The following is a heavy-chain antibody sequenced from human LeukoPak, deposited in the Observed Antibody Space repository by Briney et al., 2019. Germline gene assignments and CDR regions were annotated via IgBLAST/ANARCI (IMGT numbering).Heavy chain of an antibody. V-gene: IGHV1-46*01. J-gene: IGHJ4*02. D-gene: IGHD1-26*01. CDR3: ARGGGEDSGISYDY. Sequence: GASVKVSCKASGYTFSSYYMHWVRQAPGQGLEWMAIINPSGGSPRYAQKFQGRVTVTRDTSTSTVYMELSSLTSEDRAVYYFARGGGEDSGISYDYWGQGTLVTVSS. CDR2: INPSGGSP. CDR1: GYTFSSYY.